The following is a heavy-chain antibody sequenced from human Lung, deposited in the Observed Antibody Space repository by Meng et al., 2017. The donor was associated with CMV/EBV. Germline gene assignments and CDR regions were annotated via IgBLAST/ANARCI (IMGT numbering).Heavy chain of an antibody. CDR1: GFTFNTYS. V-gene: IGHV3-48*04. Sequence: GGSXRLXCAASGFTFNTYSMTWVRQAPGKGLEWVSYISSSGTTIHYADSVKGRFTISRDNGKNSLYLQMNSLRVEDTALYYCARGMSIAAPRFFVYWGQGAXVTVYS. D-gene: IGHD6-6*01. CDR2: ISSSGTTI. J-gene: IGHJ4*02. CDR3: ARGMSIAAPRFFVY.